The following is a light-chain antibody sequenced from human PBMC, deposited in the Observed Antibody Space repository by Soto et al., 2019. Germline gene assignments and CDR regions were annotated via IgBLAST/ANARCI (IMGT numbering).Light chain of an antibody. Sequence: IVMTQSPATLSLSPVQRATLSCRASQNISIYLAWYQQKPGQAPRLLIFDASNRATGIPARFSGSGSGTDFTLTISSLEPEDFAVYYCQQRNNWPPEITFGQGTRLEIK. CDR1: QNISIY. CDR2: DAS. V-gene: IGKV3-11*01. CDR3: QQRNNWPPEIT. J-gene: IGKJ5*01.